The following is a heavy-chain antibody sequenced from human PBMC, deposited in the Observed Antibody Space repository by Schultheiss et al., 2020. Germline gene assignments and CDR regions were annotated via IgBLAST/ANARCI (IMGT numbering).Heavy chain of an antibody. V-gene: IGHV3-23*01. J-gene: IGHJ4*02. CDR1: GFTFSSYA. CDR2: VSGSGGST. Sequence: GESLKISCAASGFTFSSYAMTWVRQAPGKGLEWLSGVSGSGGSTYYADSVKGRFTISRDNSKNTLHLQMNSLRAEDTAVYYCAKDRVVRGVEVDYWGQGTLVTVSS. D-gene: IGHD3-10*01. CDR3: AKDRVVRGVEVDY.